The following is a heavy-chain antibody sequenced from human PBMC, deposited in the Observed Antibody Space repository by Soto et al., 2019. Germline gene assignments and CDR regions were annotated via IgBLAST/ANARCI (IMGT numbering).Heavy chain of an antibody. Sequence: QVQLVQSGAEVKKPGASVKVSCKASGYTFTSSYMHWVRQAPGQGLEWMGIINPSGGSTSYAQKFQGRVTMTRDTSTSTVYMELSSLRSEDTAVYYCAREGVRGVISRYFDYWGQGPLVTVSS. V-gene: IGHV1-46*01. CDR1: GYTFTSSY. CDR2: INPSGGST. CDR3: AREGVRGVISRYFDY. J-gene: IGHJ4*02. D-gene: IGHD3-10*01.